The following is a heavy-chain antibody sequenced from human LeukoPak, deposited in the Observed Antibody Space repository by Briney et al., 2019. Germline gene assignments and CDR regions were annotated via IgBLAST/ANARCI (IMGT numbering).Heavy chain of an antibody. CDR1: GFTFSSYA. J-gene: IGHJ4*02. D-gene: IGHD3-3*01. V-gene: IGHV3-30*04. Sequence: GGSLSLSCAASGFTFSSYAMHWVRQAPGKGLEWVAVISYDGSNKYYADSVKGRFTISRDNSKNTLYLQMNSLRAEDTAVYYCARDLRALRVLEWLYDRWGQGTLVTVSS. CDR3: ARDLRALRVLEWLYDR. CDR2: ISYDGSNK.